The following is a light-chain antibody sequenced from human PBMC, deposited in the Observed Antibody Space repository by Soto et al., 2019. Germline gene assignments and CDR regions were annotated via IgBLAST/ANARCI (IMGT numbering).Light chain of an antibody. Sequence: EIVLTQSPGTLSLSPGERATLSCRASQRVSSNYLAWYQQKPGQAPRLLIYGASSRATGIPDRFSGSGSGTDFTLTITRLEPEDVAVYYCQQYGRTPLTFGGGTKVEIK. CDR1: QRVSSNY. CDR2: GAS. J-gene: IGKJ4*01. CDR3: QQYGRTPLT. V-gene: IGKV3-20*01.